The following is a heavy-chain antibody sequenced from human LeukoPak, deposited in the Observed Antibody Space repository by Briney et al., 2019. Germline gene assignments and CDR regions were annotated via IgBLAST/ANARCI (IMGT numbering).Heavy chain of an antibody. J-gene: IGHJ6*04. D-gene: IGHD3-10*02. CDR2: ISSSGSTI. Sequence: GGSLRLSCAASGFTFSSYEMNWVRQAPGKGLEWVSYISSSGSTIYYADSVKGRFTISRDNAKNSLYLQMNSLRAEDTAVYYCAELGITMIGGVWGKGTKVTISS. CDR3: AELGITMIGGV. V-gene: IGHV3-48*03. CDR1: GFTFSSYE.